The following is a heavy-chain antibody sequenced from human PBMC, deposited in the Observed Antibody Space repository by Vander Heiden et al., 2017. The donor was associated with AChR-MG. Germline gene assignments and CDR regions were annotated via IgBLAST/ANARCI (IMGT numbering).Heavy chain of an antibody. CDR3: ARHVNKSSPPGSDY. CDR2: IYYSGST. V-gene: IGHV4-39*01. D-gene: IGHD2-15*01. CDR1: VASISGSGCY. Sequence: QLQLQESGPGLVKPSETLSPTCTVSVASISGSGCYWGWIRQPPGKGLGWMGSIYYSGSTYYNPSLKSRVTISVDTSKNQFSLKLSSVTAADTAVYYCARHVNKSSPPGSDYWGQGTLVTVSS. J-gene: IGHJ4*02.